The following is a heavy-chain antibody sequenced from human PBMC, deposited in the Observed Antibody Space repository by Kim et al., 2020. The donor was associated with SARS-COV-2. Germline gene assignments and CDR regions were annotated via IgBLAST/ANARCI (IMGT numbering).Heavy chain of an antibody. CDR3: ARSLLDRVDAFDI. J-gene: IGHJ3*02. Sequence: SETLSLTCTVSGGSISSSSYYWGWIRQPPGKGLEWIGSIYYSGSTYYNPSLKSRVTISVDTSKNQFSLKLSSVTAADTAVYYCARSLLDRVDAFDIGGQG. CDR1: GGSISSSSYY. D-gene: IGHD3-10*01. V-gene: IGHV4-39*01. CDR2: IYYSGST.